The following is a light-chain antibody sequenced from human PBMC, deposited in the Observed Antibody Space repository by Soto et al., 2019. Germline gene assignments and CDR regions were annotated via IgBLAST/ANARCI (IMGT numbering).Light chain of an antibody. Sequence: QSALTQPASVSGSPGQSITISCTGTSSNVGSYKLVSWYQQHPGKAPKLMIFEVNKRPSGVSNRFSGSKSGNTASLTISGLKVEDEANYYCCSSGGSPTYVFETGTKVTV. V-gene: IGLV2-23*02. CDR1: SSNVGSYKL. CDR2: EVN. J-gene: IGLJ1*01. CDR3: CSSGGSPTYV.